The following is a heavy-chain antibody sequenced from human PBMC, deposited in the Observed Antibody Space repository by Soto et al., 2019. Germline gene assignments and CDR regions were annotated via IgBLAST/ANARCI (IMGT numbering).Heavy chain of an antibody. V-gene: IGHV3-23*01. CDR3: AKGSGSSWYSS. D-gene: IGHD6-13*01. CDR2: ISGSGGST. CDR1: GFTFSSYG. J-gene: IGHJ4*02. Sequence: EVQLLEPGGGLVQPGGSLRLSCAASGFTFSSYGMSWVRQAPGKGLEWVSAISGSGGSTYYADSVKGRFTFSRDNSKNTLYLQMNSLRAEDTAVYYCAKGSGSSWYSSWGQGTLVTVSS.